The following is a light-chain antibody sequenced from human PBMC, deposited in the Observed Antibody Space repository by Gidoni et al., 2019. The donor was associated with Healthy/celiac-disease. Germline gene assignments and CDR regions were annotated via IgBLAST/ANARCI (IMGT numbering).Light chain of an antibody. J-gene: IGLJ2*01. Sequence: QSALTQPASVSGSPGPSITISCPGTSSDVGGYNYFSLYHQHPGKAPKLIIYEVSHRPAGVSNRFSVSKSGNTASLTISGLQAEDEDDYYCSSYTSSSTLLFGGGTKLTVL. CDR3: SSYTSSSTLL. CDR1: SSDVGGYNY. CDR2: EVS. V-gene: IGLV2-14*01.